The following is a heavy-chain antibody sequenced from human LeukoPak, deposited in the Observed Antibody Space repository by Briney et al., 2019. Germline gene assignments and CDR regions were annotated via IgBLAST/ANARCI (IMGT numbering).Heavy chain of an antibody. Sequence: PGGSLRLSCAASGFTFRDYAMSWVRQAPGKGLEWVSSVSGTNTNTYYADSVKGRFTISRDISKNTLYLQMNSLRSEDTAVYYCARELLPKYYYYGMDVWGQGTTVTVSS. J-gene: IGHJ6*02. CDR1: GFTFRDYA. V-gene: IGHV3-23*01. CDR3: ARELLPKYYYYGMDV. D-gene: IGHD1-26*01. CDR2: VSGTNTNT.